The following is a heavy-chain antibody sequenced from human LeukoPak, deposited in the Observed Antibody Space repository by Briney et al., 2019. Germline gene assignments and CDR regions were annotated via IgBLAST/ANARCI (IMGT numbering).Heavy chain of an antibody. CDR2: ISGSGGST. CDR1: GFTSSSYA. J-gene: IGHJ4*02. V-gene: IGHV3-23*01. Sequence: GGSLRLSCAASGFTSSSYAMSWVRQAPGKGLEWVSAISGSGGSTYYADSVKGRFTISRDNSKNTLYLQMNSLRAEDTAVHYCAKPRDDSSGWYGRAYYFDYWGQGTLVTVSS. CDR3: AKPRDDSSGWYGRAYYFDY. D-gene: IGHD6-19*01.